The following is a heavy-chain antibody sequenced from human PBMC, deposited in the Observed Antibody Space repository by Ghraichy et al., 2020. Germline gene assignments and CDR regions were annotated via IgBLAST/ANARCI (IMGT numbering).Heavy chain of an antibody. D-gene: IGHD3-22*01. CDR2: VFNSGTS. V-gene: IGHV4-31*03. CDR1: GGSISSGGHY. CDR3: ARDGGYFLGFDS. J-gene: IGHJ4*02. Sequence: SLNISCTVSGGSISSGGHYWSWIRQHPGKGLEWIGFVFNSGTSYYNPSLKNRISISADTSKNQFYLTMTSMTAADTAVYYCARDGGYFLGFDSWGQGTLVTVSS.